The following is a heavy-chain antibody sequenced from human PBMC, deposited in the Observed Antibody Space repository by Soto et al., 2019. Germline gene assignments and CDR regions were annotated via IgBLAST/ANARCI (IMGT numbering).Heavy chain of an antibody. V-gene: IGHV4-39*01. J-gene: IGHJ5*01. CDR2: LDYSGTA. CDR1: GVSISSTSYN. Sequence: PSETLSLTCNVSGVSISSTSYNWGWIRQPPGKGLEWIGTLDYSGTAHYNPSLKSRVTVSIDTSNNQFSLRVNSVTAADTAVYYCGRVAEGATRHTDFDSWGQGILVTVSS. D-gene: IGHD5-12*01. CDR3: GRVAEGATRHTDFDS.